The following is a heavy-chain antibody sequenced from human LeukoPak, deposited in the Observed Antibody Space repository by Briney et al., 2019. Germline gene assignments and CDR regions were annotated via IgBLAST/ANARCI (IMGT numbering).Heavy chain of an antibody. D-gene: IGHD5-24*01. CDR3: AREIDRRDGYNSPRLLDY. J-gene: IGHJ4*02. Sequence: GGSLRLSCAAAGFTFSSYWMHWVRQAPGKGLVWVSRINSDGSSTSYADSVKGRFTISRDNAKNTLYLQMNSLRAEDTAVYYCAREIDRRDGYNSPRLLDYWGQGTLVTVSS. CDR1: GFTFSSYW. CDR2: INSDGSST. V-gene: IGHV3-74*01.